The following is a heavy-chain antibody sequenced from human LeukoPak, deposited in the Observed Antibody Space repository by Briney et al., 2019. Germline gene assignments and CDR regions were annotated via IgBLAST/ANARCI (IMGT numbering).Heavy chain of an antibody. J-gene: IGHJ6*02. CDR1: GFTVSSNY. Sequence: GGSLGLSCAASGFTVSSNYMSWVRQAPGKGLEWVSVIYSGGSTYYADSVKGRFTISRDNSKNTLYLQMNSLRAEDTAVYYCAKCVMAGGGYYYGMDVWGQGTTVTVSS. V-gene: IGHV3-53*01. CDR2: IYSGGST. CDR3: AKCVMAGGGYYYGMDV. D-gene: IGHD3-10*01.